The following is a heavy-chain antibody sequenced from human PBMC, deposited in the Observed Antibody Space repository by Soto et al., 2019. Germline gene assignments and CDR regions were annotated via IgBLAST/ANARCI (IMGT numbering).Heavy chain of an antibody. D-gene: IGHD6-6*01. CDR1: GFNFSNHW. V-gene: IGHV3-74*01. J-gene: IGHJ4*02. CDR3: AKDPEYLGPPIQFDY. Sequence: LRLSCAASGFNFSNHWMHWVRQRPAEGLVWVSRITSDGKSKAYAESVKGRFAISRDNAKNTLYLQMNSLRAEDTAVYYCAKDPEYLGPPIQFDYWGQGTLVTVSS. CDR2: ITSDGKSK.